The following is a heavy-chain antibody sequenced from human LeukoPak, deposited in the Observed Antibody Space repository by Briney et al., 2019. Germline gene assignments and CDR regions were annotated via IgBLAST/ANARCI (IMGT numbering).Heavy chain of an antibody. V-gene: IGHV3-30*09. J-gene: IGHJ4*02. CDR1: GFTFDSYA. Sequence: LPGGSLRLSCAASGFTFDSYAIHWVRQAPGKGLEWVAVISYDGSNKYYADSVKGRFAISRDNSKNTLYLQLNSLRPEDTAVYYCARDQLAYSGYDTLFDYWGQGSLVTVSS. D-gene: IGHD5-12*01. CDR3: ARDQLAYSGYDTLFDY. CDR2: ISYDGSNK.